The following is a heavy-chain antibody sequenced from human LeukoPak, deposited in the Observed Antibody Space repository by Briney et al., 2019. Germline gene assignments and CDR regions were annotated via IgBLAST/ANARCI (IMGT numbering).Heavy chain of an antibody. CDR2: INHSGST. J-gene: IGHJ4*02. CDR3: ARHFGSGSHYFDY. Sequence: SETLSLTCAVYGGSFSGYYWSWLRQPPGKGLEWIGEINHSGSTNYNPSLKSRATISVETSKNQFSLKLSSVTAADTAVYYCARHFGSGSHYFDYWGQGTLVTVSS. V-gene: IGHV4-34*01. D-gene: IGHD3-10*01. CDR1: GGSFSGYY.